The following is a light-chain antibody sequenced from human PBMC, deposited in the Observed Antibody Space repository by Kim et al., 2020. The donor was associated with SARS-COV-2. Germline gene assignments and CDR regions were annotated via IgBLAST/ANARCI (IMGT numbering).Light chain of an antibody. CDR2: RAS. Sequence: ASVGDRVTITCRASQSISIYLSWYQHKPGKAPNLLVYRASPLHSGVPSRFSGSGSGTDFTLTITTLQPEDFATYYCQQTYTTPITFGQGTRLEIK. CDR3: QQTYTTPIT. CDR1: QSISIY. J-gene: IGKJ5*01. V-gene: IGKV1-39*01.